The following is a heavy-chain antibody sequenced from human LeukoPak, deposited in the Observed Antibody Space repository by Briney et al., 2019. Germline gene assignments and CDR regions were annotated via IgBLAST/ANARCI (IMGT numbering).Heavy chain of an antibody. D-gene: IGHD2-15*01. Sequence: PSETLSLTCSVSGHSITTGYFWAWIRQSPGKGLEWIAIFSHSGTTYYNPPLKIGVTLSLTTSRNQLSLKLSSVTAAAGAGFLCFTYVFVCGGNMCIFCVPGGQESLVTVSS. CDR2: FSHSGTT. CDR1: GHSITTGYF. J-gene: IGHJ4*01. CDR3: FTYVFVCGGNMCIFCVP. V-gene: IGHV4-38-2*02.